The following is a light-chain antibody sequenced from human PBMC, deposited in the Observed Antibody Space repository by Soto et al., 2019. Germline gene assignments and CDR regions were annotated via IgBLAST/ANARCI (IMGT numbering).Light chain of an antibody. J-gene: IGKJ1*01. Sequence: EILMTQSPATLSVSPGERATLSCRASQSVSTNLAWYQRKPGQAPRLLIYDASTRAIGFPARFSGSGSGTEFTLTISSLQPDDFATYYCQHYNSYSEAFGQGTKVDIK. CDR1: QSVSTN. CDR3: QHYNSYSEA. CDR2: DAS. V-gene: IGKV3-15*01.